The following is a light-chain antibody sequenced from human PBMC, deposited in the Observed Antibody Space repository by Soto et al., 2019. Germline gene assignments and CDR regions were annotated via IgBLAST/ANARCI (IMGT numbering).Light chain of an antibody. V-gene: IGLV2-11*01. CDR2: YVS. J-gene: IGLJ3*02. CDR1: SSDV. Sequence: QSALTQPRSVSGSPGQSVTIPCTGTSSDVVSWYQQRPGKAPKLIIFYVSQRPSGVPDRFSASKSGNTASLTISGLQAEDEADYYCCSSAGGFTWVFGGGTKLTVL. CDR3: CSSAGGFTWV.